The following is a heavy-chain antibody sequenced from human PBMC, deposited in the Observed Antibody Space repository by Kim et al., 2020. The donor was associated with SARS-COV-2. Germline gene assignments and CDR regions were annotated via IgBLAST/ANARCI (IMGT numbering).Heavy chain of an antibody. D-gene: IGHD3-10*01. CDR1: GGSISSGGYY. Sequence: SETLSLTCTVSGGSISSGGYYWSWIRQHPGKGLEWIGYIYYSGSTYYNPSLKSRVTISVDTSKNQFSLKLSSVTAADTAVYYCARVGVLWFGDRPGAFDIWGQGTMVTVSS. CDR3: ARVGVLWFGDRPGAFDI. V-gene: IGHV4-31*03. CDR2: IYYSGST. J-gene: IGHJ3*02.